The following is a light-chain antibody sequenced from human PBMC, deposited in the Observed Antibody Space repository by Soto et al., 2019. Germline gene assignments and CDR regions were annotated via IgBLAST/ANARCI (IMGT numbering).Light chain of an antibody. V-gene: IGLV1-40*01. Sequence: QTVVTQPPSVSGAPGQRVTISCTGSSSNIGAGYDVHWYQQLPGTAPKLLIYDNSNRPSGVPDRFAGSKSGTSASLAITGLQAEDEADYYCQSYASSLSAYVFGTGTKVTVL. CDR3: QSYASSLSAYV. CDR2: DNS. J-gene: IGLJ1*01. CDR1: SSNIGAGYD.